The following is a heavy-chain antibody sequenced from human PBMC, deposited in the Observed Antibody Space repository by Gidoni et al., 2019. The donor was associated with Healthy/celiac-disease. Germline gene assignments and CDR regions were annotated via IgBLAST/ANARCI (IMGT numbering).Heavy chain of an antibody. J-gene: IGHJ4*02. V-gene: IGHV3-30*04. Sequence: QMQLVEYGGGVVRPGRYLRLAGAAWGFPFSSYATHWVRQAPGKGLEWGAVISHDGSHKYYADSVKGRFTLSRDNSKNTLYLQMTSLRAEDTAVYYCARSSIAADLDYWGQGTLVTASS. D-gene: IGHD6-13*01. CDR2: ISHDGSHK. CDR3: ARSSIAADLDY. CDR1: GFPFSSYA.